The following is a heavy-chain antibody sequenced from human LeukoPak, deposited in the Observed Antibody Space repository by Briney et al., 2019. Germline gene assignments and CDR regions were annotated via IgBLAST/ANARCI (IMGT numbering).Heavy chain of an antibody. J-gene: IGHJ4*02. D-gene: IGHD6-13*01. V-gene: IGHV3-11*01. CDR1: GFSFKDYY. CDR2: INVNGGAM. CDR3: ARGPRVLAAGSYYFDY. Sequence: GGSLRLSCAASGFSFKDYYFSWIRQAPGKGLEWVSFINVNGGAMYYADFVKGRFTISRDNAKSSLYLEMNSLRVEDTAVYYCARGPRVLAAGSYYFDYWGQGSLVTVSS.